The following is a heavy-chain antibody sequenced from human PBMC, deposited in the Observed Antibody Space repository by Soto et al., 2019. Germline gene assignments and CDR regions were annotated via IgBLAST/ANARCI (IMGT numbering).Heavy chain of an antibody. V-gene: IGHV1-69*06. J-gene: IGHJ6*02. Sequence: QVQLVQSGAEVKKPGSSVKVSCKASGGTFSSYAISWVRQAPGQGLEWMGGIIPIFGTANYAQKFQGRVTITADKSTSKAYMELSSLRSEDTAVYYCASPTREWLPPARDYYYGMDVWGQGTTVTVSS. CDR1: GGTFSSYA. CDR2: IIPIFGTA. CDR3: ASPTREWLPPARDYYYGMDV. D-gene: IGHD3-3*01.